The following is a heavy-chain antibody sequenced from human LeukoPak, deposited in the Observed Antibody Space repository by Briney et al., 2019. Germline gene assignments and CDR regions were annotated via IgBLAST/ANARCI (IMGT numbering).Heavy chain of an antibody. D-gene: IGHD5-18*01. V-gene: IGHV3-11*01. CDR1: GFTFSDYY. Sequence: GGSLRLSCAASGFTFSDYYMSWIRQAPGKGLEWVSYISSSGSTIYYAYSVKGRFTISRDNAKNSLYLQMNSLRAEDTAVYYCASQFYSYGSRNLGHWGQGTLVTVSS. J-gene: IGHJ4*02. CDR2: ISSSGSTI. CDR3: ASQFYSYGSRNLGH.